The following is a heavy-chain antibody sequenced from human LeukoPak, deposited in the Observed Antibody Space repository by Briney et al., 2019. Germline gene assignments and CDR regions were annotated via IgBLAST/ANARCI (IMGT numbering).Heavy chain of an antibody. V-gene: IGHV4-39*07. CDR2: IYYSGST. CDR3: ARNYGSGSYYGIDY. D-gene: IGHD3-10*01. CDR1: GGSISTSNYY. J-gene: IGHJ4*02. Sequence: PSETLSLTCTVSGGSISTSNYYWGWVRQPPGRGLEWIGSIYYSGSTYYNPSLKSRVTISVDTSKNQFSLKLSSVTAADTAVYYCARNYGSGSYYGIDYWGQGTLVTVSS.